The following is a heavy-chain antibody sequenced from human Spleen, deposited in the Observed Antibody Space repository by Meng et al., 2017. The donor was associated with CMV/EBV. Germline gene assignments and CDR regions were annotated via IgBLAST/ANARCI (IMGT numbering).Heavy chain of an antibody. CDR2: INPNSGDT. Sequence: SGYPFTGYYIHWLRRAPGQGLEWVGWINPNSGDTNYAQNFQGRVTMTRDTSISTAYMELSRLKSDDTAVYYCARVSSAAGKRGVDFDYWGQGTLVTVSS. V-gene: IGHV1-2*02. D-gene: IGHD6-13*01. CDR1: GYPFTGYY. J-gene: IGHJ4*02. CDR3: ARVSSAAGKRGVDFDY.